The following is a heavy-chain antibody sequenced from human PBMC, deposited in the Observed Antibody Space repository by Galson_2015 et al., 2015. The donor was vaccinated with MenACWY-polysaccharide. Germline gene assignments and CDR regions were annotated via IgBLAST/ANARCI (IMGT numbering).Heavy chain of an antibody. CDR1: GGSISSDPYH. Sequence: ATVSLTCIVSGGSISSDPYHWGWIRQAPGKGLEWIGSIYYNGNTYYNPSLNSRTTMSVDASMTKFSLRLTSVTAADTAFYYCARRHHYYTSGYGRPPPRAFNIWGQGTLVTVSS. CDR2: IYYNGNT. J-gene: IGHJ3*02. V-gene: IGHV4-39*01. CDR3: ARRHHYYTSGYGRPPPRAFNI. D-gene: IGHD3-22*01.